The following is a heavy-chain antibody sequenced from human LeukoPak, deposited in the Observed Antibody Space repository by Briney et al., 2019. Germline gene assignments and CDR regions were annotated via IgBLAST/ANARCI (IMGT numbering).Heavy chain of an antibody. CDR2: IYYSGNT. Sequence: SETLSLTCTVSGGSISSYYWSWIRQPPGKGLEWIGYIYYSGNTYYSPSLKSRVTISIDTSKNQFSLMLSSVTAADTAVYYCARRMGAGNWFDPWGQGTLVTVSS. V-gene: IGHV4-59*08. D-gene: IGHD1-26*01. CDR1: GGSISSYY. CDR3: ARRMGAGNWFDP. J-gene: IGHJ5*02.